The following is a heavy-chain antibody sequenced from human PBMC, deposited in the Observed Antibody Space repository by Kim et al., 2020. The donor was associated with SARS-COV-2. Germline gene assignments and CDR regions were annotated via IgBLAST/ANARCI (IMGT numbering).Heavy chain of an antibody. Sequence: GGSLRLSCAASGFTFSSYGMHWVRQAPGKGLEWVAVISYDGSNKYYADSVKGRFTISRDNSKNTLYLQMNSLRAEDTAVYYCAKLPYCSSTSCYAFDIWGQGTVVIVSS. CDR3: AKLPYCSSTSCYAFDI. CDR2: ISYDGSNK. D-gene: IGHD2-2*01. CDR1: GFTFSSYG. V-gene: IGHV3-30*18. J-gene: IGHJ3*02.